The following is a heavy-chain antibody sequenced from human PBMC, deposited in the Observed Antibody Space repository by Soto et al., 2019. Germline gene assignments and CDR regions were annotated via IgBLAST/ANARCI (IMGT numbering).Heavy chain of an antibody. Sequence: ASVKVSCKASGYTFTGYYMHGVRQAPGQGLEWMGWINPNSGGTNYAQKFQGWVTMTRDTSISTAYMELSRLRSDDTAVYYCARDLSHCSSTSCYNGPYWYFDLWGRGTLVTVSS. CDR2: INPNSGGT. CDR3: ARDLSHCSSTSCYNGPYWYFDL. V-gene: IGHV1-2*04. J-gene: IGHJ2*01. CDR1: GYTFTGYY. D-gene: IGHD2-2*02.